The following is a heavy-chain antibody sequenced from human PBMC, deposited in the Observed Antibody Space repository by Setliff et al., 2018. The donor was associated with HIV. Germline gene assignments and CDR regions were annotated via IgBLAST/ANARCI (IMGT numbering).Heavy chain of an antibody. V-gene: IGHV3-33*01. J-gene: IGHJ4*02. Sequence: GGSLRLSCAASGFSLSTHGMHWVRQAPGKGLEWVAALWYDGSKSYYADSVKGRFTLSGDNSKNTLYLQMNSLRAEDTAIYYCARPYSGTSWFFDYWGQGTPVTVSS. CDR2: LWYDGSKS. CDR3: ARPYSGTSWFFDY. CDR1: GFSLSTHG. D-gene: IGHD6-6*01.